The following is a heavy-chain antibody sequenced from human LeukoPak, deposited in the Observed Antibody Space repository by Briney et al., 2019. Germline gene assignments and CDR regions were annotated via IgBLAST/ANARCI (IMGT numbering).Heavy chain of an antibody. CDR1: RFTFSSYS. Sequence: GGSLTLSCAASRFTFSSYSMNWVRQAPGKGLEGVSYINSSSSYIYYADSVKGRFTISRDNAKNSLYLQMNSLRAEDTAVYYCARDGSWSKWPFWGKRTLVTVSS. J-gene: IGHJ4*02. D-gene: IGHD6-13*01. V-gene: IGHV3-21*01. CDR2: INSSSSYI. CDR3: ARDGSWSKWPF.